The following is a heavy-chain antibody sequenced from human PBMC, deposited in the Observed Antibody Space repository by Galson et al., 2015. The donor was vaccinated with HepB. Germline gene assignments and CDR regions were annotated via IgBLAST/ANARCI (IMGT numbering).Heavy chain of an antibody. CDR2: IWYDGSNK. J-gene: IGHJ4*02. V-gene: IGHV3-33*01. CDR3: ARDLIAVAGIDY. CDR1: GFTFSSYG. D-gene: IGHD6-19*01. Sequence: SLRLSCAASGFTFSSYGMHWVRQAPGKGLEWVAVIWYDGSNKYYADSVKGRFTISRDNSKNTLYLQMNSLRAEDTAVYYCARDLIAVAGIDYWGQGTLVTVSS.